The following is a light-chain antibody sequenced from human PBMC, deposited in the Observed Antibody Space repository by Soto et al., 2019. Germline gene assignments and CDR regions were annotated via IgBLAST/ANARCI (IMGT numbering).Light chain of an antibody. Sequence: EIVLTQSPGTLSLSPGEGATLSCRARQSINIKLAWYQKKSGQAPRLLIYAASTRATDIPDRFSGSGSGTDFTLTISRLEPGDFAVYYCQHYGDSLTWTFGQGTKVDIK. V-gene: IGKV3-20*01. CDR3: QHYGDSLTWT. CDR2: AAS. CDR1: QSINIK. J-gene: IGKJ1*01.